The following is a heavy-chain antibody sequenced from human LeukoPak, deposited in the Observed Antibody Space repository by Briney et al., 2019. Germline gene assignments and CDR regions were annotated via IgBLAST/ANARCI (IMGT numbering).Heavy chain of an antibody. J-gene: IGHJ4*02. CDR2: INHSGST. CDR3: ARGGNWDRIFDY. Sequence: SETLSLTCAVYGGSFSGYCWSWIRQPPGKGLEWIGEINHSGSTNYNPSLKSRVTISVDTSKNQFSLKLSSVTAADTAVYYCARGGNWDRIFDYWGQGTLVTVSS. D-gene: IGHD7-27*01. V-gene: IGHV4-34*01. CDR1: GGSFSGYC.